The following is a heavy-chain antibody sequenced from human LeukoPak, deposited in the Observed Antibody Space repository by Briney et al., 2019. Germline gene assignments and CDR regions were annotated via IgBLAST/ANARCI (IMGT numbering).Heavy chain of an antibody. Sequence: GGSLRLSCAASGFTFSSYWMSWVRQAPGKGLEWVANIKQDGSEKYYVDSVKGRFTISRDNAKNSLYLQMNSLRAEDTAVYYCARTPWEMATIVFDWYFDLWGRGTLVTVSS. CDR2: IKQDGSEK. CDR3: ARTPWEMATIVFDWYFDL. J-gene: IGHJ2*01. D-gene: IGHD5-24*01. CDR1: GFTFSSYW. V-gene: IGHV3-7*01.